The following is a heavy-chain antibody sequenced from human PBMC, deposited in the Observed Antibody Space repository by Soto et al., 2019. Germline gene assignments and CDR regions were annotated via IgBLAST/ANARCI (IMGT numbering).Heavy chain of an antibody. Sequence: QVQLQQWGAGLLKPSETLSLTCAVYGGSFSGYYWSWIRQPPGKGLEWIGEINHSGSTNYNPSLKSRVTISVDTSKNQFSLKLSSVTAADTXXYYXAXGXNSGYVWWGQGTLVTVSS. J-gene: IGHJ4*02. V-gene: IGHV4-34*01. CDR2: INHSGST. D-gene: IGHD5-12*01. CDR1: GGSFSGYY. CDR3: AXGXNSGYVW.